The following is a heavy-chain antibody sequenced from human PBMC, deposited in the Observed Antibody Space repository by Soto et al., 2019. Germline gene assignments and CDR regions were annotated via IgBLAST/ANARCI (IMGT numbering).Heavy chain of an antibody. CDR2: ISGGGGST. CDR3: AKTERFNGYYNAFDY. CDR1: GFSFSGYA. Sequence: GGSLRLSCAASGFSFSGYAVTWVRQAPGKGLEWVSAISGGGGSTYYADSVKGRFTVSRDNSKNTLHLQMNSLRAEDTAVYYCAKTERFNGYYNAFDYWGRGTPAPVYS. V-gene: IGHV3-23*01. J-gene: IGHJ4*02. D-gene: IGHD3-9*01.